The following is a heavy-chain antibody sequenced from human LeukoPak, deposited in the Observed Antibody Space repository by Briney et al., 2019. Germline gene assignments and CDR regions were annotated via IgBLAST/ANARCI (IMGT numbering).Heavy chain of an antibody. V-gene: IGHV1-18*04. CDR1: GYTFIGYY. J-gene: IGHJ5*02. Sequence: ASVKVSCKASGYTFIGYYMHWVRQAPGQGLEWMGWISAYNGNTNYAQKLQGRVTMTTDTSTSTAYMELRSLRSDDTAVYYCARDRRITMVRGVINWFDPWGQGTLVTVSS. CDR2: ISAYNGNT. D-gene: IGHD3-10*01. CDR3: ARDRRITMVRGVINWFDP.